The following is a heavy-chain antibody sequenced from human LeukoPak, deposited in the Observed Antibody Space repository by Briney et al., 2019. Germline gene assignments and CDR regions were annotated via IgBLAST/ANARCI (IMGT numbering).Heavy chain of an antibody. Sequence: SVKVSCKASGGTFSSYGISWVRQAPGQGLEWMGGIIPIFGTPNYAQKFQGRVTITADESTSTAYMELSSLRSEDTAVYYCARDLGGYCSSSSCFYAFDIWGQGTMVTVSS. CDR2: IIPIFGTP. J-gene: IGHJ3*02. CDR1: GGTFSSYG. V-gene: IGHV1-69*13. D-gene: IGHD2-2*01. CDR3: ARDLGGYCSSSSCFYAFDI.